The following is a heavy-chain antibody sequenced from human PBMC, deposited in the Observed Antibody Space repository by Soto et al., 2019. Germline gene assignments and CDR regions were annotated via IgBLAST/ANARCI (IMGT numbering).Heavy chain of an antibody. Sequence: GASVKVSCKASGYTFTSYGISWVRQAPGQGLEWMGWISAYNGNTNYAQKLQGRVTMTTDTSTSTAYMELRSLRSDDTAVYYCARGELGYCSGGSCQSYYYYYYMDVWGKGTTVTISS. J-gene: IGHJ6*03. D-gene: IGHD2-15*01. CDR3: ARGELGYCSGGSCQSYYYYYYMDV. CDR1: GYTFTSYG. CDR2: ISAYNGNT. V-gene: IGHV1-18*01.